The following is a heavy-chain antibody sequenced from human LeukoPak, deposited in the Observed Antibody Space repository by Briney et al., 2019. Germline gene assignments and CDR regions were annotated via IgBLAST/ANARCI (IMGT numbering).Heavy chain of an antibody. D-gene: IGHD2-2*01. V-gene: IGHV3-23*01. CDR1: RFSFSSYA. Sequence: GGSLRLSCAASRFSFSSYAMSWVRQAPGKGLEWVSAISGSGGSTYYADSVKGRFTISRDNSKNTLYLQMNSLRAEDTAVYYCADGGVVVVPSSWGQGTMVTVSS. CDR2: ISGSGGST. J-gene: IGHJ3*01. CDR3: ADGGVVVVPSS.